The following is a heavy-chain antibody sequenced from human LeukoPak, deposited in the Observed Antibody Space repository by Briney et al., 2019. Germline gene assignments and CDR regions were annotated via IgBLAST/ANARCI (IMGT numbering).Heavy chain of an antibody. Sequence: SETLSLTCAVSGYSISSGYYWGWIRQPPGKGLEWIGSIYHSGSTYYNPSLKSRVTISVDTSKNQFSLKLSSVTAADTAVYYCASPIFGVAPDVWGKGTTVTVSS. CDR2: IYHSGST. J-gene: IGHJ6*04. CDR3: ASPIFGVAPDV. V-gene: IGHV4-38-2*01. D-gene: IGHD3-3*01. CDR1: GYSISSGYY.